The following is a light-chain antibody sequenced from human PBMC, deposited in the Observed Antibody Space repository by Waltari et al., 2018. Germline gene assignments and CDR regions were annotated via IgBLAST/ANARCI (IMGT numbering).Light chain of an antibody. V-gene: IGKV1-16*01. J-gene: IGKJ3*01. CDR3: QQYNSYPRT. CDR2: AAS. Sequence: DIQMTQAPSARSASVVERGTITCRASQGISNYVAWFQQKPGKAPKSLIYAASSLQRGVPSTFSGSGSGTDFTLTISSLQPEAFATYSCQQYNSYPRTFGPGTKVDIK. CDR1: QGISNY.